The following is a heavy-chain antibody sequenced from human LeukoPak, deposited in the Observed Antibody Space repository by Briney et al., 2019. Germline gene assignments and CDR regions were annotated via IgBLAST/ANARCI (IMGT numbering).Heavy chain of an antibody. CDR1: GFTFSSYS. Sequence: GGSLRLSCAASGFTFSSYSMNWVRQAPGKGLEWVSSISSSSSYIYYADSVKGRFTISRDNAKNSLYLQMNSLRAEDTAVYYCARKSIAAAGKGFDYWGQGTLVTVSS. V-gene: IGHV3-21*01. CDR3: ARKSIAAAGKGFDY. J-gene: IGHJ4*02. CDR2: ISSSSSYI. D-gene: IGHD6-13*01.